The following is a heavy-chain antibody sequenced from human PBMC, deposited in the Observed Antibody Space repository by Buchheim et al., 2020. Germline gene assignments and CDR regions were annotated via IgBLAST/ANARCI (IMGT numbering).Heavy chain of an antibody. D-gene: IGHD2-21*02. J-gene: IGHJ4*02. V-gene: IGHV3-30*18. CDR1: GFTFSSYG. CDR3: AKDRAWGGGDCPDY. Sequence: QVQLVESGGGVVQPGRSLRLSCAASGFTFSSYGMHWVRQAPGKGLEWVAVISYDGSNKYYADSVKGRFTISRDNSKNTLYLQMNSLRAEDTAVYYCAKDRAWGGGDCPDYWGQGIL. CDR2: ISYDGSNK.